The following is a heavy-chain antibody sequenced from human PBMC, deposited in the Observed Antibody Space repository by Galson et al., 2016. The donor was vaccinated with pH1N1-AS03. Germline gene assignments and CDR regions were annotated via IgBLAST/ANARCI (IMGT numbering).Heavy chain of an antibody. CDR1: GGTFSNYA. D-gene: IGHD2-2*01. CDR2: IIPMFTIT. V-gene: IGHV1-69*04. CDR3: ATGLYCTRTSCSYRGWLDP. Sequence: SVKVSCKASGGTFSNYAISWVRQAPGQGLEWMGRIIPMFTITNYAEIFQGRVTITADKSRSIAYMELNSLRSDDTAVYYCATGLYCTRTSCSYRGWLDPWGQGTLVTVSS. J-gene: IGHJ5*02.